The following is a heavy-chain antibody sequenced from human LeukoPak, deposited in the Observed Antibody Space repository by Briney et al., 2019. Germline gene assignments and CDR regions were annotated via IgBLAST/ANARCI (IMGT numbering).Heavy chain of an antibody. V-gene: IGHV4-61*01. CDR2: IYYSGST. Sequence: SETLSLTCTVPGGSVSSGSYYWSWIRQPPGKGLEWIGYIYYSGSTNYNPSLKSRVTISVDTSKNQFSLKLSSVTAADTAVYYCASRAAADPDYWGQGTLVTVSS. J-gene: IGHJ4*02. CDR3: ASRAAADPDY. D-gene: IGHD6-13*01. CDR1: GGSVSSGSYY.